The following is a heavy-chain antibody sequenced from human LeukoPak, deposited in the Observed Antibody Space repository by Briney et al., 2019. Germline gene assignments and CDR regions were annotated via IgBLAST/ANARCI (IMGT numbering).Heavy chain of an antibody. J-gene: IGHJ4*02. Sequence: GGSLRLSCVISGFTFSSYTMSWVRQAPGKGLEWVSGISAGGGSTYHADSVKGRFTISRDNSKNTLYLQMNSLRAEDTAVYYCAKDGRSSTPGYWGQGTLVTVSS. CDR2: ISAGGGST. CDR3: AKDGRSSTPGY. D-gene: IGHD2-2*01. CDR1: GFTFSSYT. V-gene: IGHV3-23*01.